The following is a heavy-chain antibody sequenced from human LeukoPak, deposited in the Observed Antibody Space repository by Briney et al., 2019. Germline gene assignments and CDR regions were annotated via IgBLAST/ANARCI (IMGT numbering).Heavy chain of an antibody. V-gene: IGHV1-18*01. CDR1: GYTFTSYG. J-gene: IGHJ4*02. CDR3: ARVSGIAAAADGEGY. D-gene: IGHD6-13*01. CDR2: ISAYNGNT. Sequence: ASVKVSCKASGYTFTSYGISWVRQAPGHGLEWMGWISAYNGNTNYAQKLQGRVTMTTDTSTSTAYMELRSLRSDDTAVYYCARVSGIAAAADGEGYWGQGTLVTVSS.